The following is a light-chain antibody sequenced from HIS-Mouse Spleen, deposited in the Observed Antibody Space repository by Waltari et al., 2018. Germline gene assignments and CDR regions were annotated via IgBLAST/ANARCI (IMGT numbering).Light chain of an antibody. CDR3: AAWDDSLSGPV. CDR2: EVS. Sequence: QSALTQPPSASGSPGQSVTISCTGTSSDVGGYNYFSWYQQHPGKAPKLMIYEVSKRPSGVPDRFSGSKSGTSASLAISGLRSEDEADYYCAAWDDSLSGPVFGGGTKLTVL. V-gene: IGLV2-8*01. CDR1: SSDVGGYNY. J-gene: IGLJ3*02.